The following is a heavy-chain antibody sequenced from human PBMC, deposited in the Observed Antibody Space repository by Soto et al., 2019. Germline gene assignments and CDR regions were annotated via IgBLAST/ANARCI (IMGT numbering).Heavy chain of an antibody. V-gene: IGHV4-34*01. CDR3: ARLKTKYGMDV. CDR2: INHSGST. Sequence: PSETLSLTCAVYGGSVSGYYWNWIRQPPGKGLEWIGEINHSGSTNYNPSLKSRVTVSVDTSKSQFSLKLSSVTAADTAVYYCARLKTKYGMDVWGQGTTVTVSS. J-gene: IGHJ6*02. D-gene: IGHD2-8*01. CDR1: GGSVSGYY.